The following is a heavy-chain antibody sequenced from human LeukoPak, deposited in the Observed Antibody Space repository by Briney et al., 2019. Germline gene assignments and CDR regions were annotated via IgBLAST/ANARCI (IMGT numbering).Heavy chain of an antibody. Sequence: PSETLSLTCTVSDDSISSYYWSWIRQPAGEGLEWIGRIYTSGYTNYNPSLESRVTMSVDTSKNQFSLKLSSVTAADTAVYYCARDRFGSGSYPDYFDYWGQGTLVTVSS. CDR2: IYTSGYT. J-gene: IGHJ4*02. V-gene: IGHV4-4*07. D-gene: IGHD3-10*01. CDR1: DDSISSYY. CDR3: ARDRFGSGSYPDYFDY.